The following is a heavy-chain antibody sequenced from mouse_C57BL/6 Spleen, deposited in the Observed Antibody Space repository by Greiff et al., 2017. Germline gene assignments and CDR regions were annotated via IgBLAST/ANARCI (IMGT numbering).Heavy chain of an antibody. D-gene: IGHD2-4*01. J-gene: IGHJ4*01. Sequence: VQLKESGPELVKPGASVKISCKASGYSFTDYNMNWVKQSNGKSLEWIGVINPNYGTTSYNQKFKGKATLTVDQSSSTAYMQLNSLTSEDSAVYYWARRDYVGYYDMDYWGQGTSVTVSS. V-gene: IGHV1-39*01. CDR3: ARRDYVGYYDMDY. CDR2: INPNYGTT. CDR1: GYSFTDYN.